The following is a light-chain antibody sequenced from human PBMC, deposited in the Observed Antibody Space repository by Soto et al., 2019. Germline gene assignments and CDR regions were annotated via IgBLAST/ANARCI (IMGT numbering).Light chain of an antibody. CDR1: SSDVGGYNY. J-gene: IGLJ1*01. V-gene: IGLV2-8*01. Sequence: QCVLTQPPSASGAPVQSVSISCTGTSSDVGGYNYVSWYQQHPGKAPKLMIYEVSKRPSGVPDRFSGSKSGNTASLTVSGLQAEDEADYYCSSYAGSNNSLYVFGTGTKVTVL. CDR3: SSYAGSNNSLYV. CDR2: EVS.